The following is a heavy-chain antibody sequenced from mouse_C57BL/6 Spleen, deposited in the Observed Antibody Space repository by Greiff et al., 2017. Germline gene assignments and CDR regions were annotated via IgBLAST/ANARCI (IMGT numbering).Heavy chain of an antibody. CDR2: IYWDDDK. D-gene: IGHD1-1*01. V-gene: IGHV8-12*01. Sequence: QVTLKESGPGILQSSQTLSLPCSFSGFSLSTSGMGVSWIRQPSGKGLEWLAHIYWDDDKRYNPSLKSRLTISKDTSRNQVFLKITSVDTADTATYYCARSDEDGSSYAMDYWGQGTSVTVSS. CDR1: GFSLSTSGMG. J-gene: IGHJ4*01. CDR3: ARSDEDGSSYAMDY.